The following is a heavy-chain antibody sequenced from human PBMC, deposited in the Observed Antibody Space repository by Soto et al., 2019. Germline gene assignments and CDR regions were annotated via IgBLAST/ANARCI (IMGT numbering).Heavy chain of an antibody. V-gene: IGHV4-59*01. CDR2: IYYSGST. J-gene: IGHJ3*02. CDR1: GGSISSYY. CDR3: ARVWGGAFDI. Sequence: QVQLQESGPGLVKPSETLSLTCTVSGGSISSYYWSWIRQPPGKGLEWIGYIYYSGSTNYNPSLKSRVTISVDTSKKQFSLQLSSGTAADTAVYYCARVWGGAFDIWGQGTMVTVSS. D-gene: IGHD3-10*01.